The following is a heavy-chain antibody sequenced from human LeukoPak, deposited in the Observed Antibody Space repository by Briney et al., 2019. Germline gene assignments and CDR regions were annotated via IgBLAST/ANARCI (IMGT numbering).Heavy chain of an antibody. Sequence: ASVKVSCKASGYTFTSYYMHWVRQAPGQGLEWMGIINPSGGSTSYAQKFQGRVTMTRDTSTSTVYMELSSLRSEDTAVYYCTRALIVGGSFDYWGQGTLVTVSS. V-gene: IGHV1-46*01. D-gene: IGHD2-15*01. CDR1: GYTFTSYY. J-gene: IGHJ4*02. CDR2: INPSGGST. CDR3: TRALIVGGSFDY.